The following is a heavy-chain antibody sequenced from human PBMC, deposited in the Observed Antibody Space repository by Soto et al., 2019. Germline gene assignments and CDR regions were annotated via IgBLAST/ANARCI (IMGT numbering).Heavy chain of an antibody. CDR3: ARDFWSGYYWSSYYGMDV. CDR2: IYYSGST. D-gene: IGHD3-3*01. V-gene: IGHV4-31*03. Sequence: SEPMPLSSTVSGGSIIGGGYYWSWIREHPGKGLEWIGYIYYSGSTYYNPSLKSRVTISVDTSKNQSSLKLSSVTAADTAVYYCARDFWSGYYWSSYYGMDVWGQGTTVTVSS. J-gene: IGHJ6*02. CDR1: GGSIIGGGYY.